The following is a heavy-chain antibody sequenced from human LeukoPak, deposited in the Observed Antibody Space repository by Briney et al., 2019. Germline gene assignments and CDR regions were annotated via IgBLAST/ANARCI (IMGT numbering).Heavy chain of an antibody. V-gene: IGHV4-59*08. CDR3: ARGESIVGASFDY. CDR2: IYYSGST. J-gene: IGHJ4*02. Sequence: SETLSLTCTVSGGSISSYYWSWIRQPPGKGLEWIGYIYYSGSTNYKSSLKSRVTISVDTSKNQFSLKLSSVTAADTAVYYCARGESIVGASFDYWGQGTLVTVSS. CDR1: GGSISSYY. D-gene: IGHD1-26*01.